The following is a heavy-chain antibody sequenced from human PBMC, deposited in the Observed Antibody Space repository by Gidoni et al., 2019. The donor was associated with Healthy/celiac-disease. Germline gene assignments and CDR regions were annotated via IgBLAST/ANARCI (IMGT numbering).Heavy chain of an antibody. CDR2: IYHSGST. CDR1: CGSFSRRNW. D-gene: IGHD3-10*01. J-gene: IGHJ3*02. CDR3: ASFYGSGSYAFDI. Sequence: QVQLQESGPALVKPSGTLSLTCAVSCGSFSRRNWWSLVRQPPGKGLEWIGEIYHSGSTNYNPSLKSRVTISVDKSKNQFSLKLSSVTAADTAVYYCASFYGSGSYAFDIWGQGTMVTVSS. V-gene: IGHV4-4*02.